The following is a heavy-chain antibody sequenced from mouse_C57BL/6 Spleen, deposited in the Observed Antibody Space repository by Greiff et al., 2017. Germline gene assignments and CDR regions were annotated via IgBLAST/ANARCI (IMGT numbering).Heavy chain of an antibody. D-gene: IGHD1-1*01. CDR1: GYTFTSYW. J-gene: IGHJ2*01. V-gene: IGHV1-69*01. Sequence: QVQLQQPGAELVMPGASVKLSCKASGYTFTSYWMHWVKKRPGQGLEWIGVIDPSDSYTNYNQKFKGKSTLPVDKSSSTAYMQLSSLTSEVSAVYYCARYYDGSSYYFDDWGKGTTLTVSS. CDR3: ARYYDGSSYYFDD. CDR2: IDPSDSYT.